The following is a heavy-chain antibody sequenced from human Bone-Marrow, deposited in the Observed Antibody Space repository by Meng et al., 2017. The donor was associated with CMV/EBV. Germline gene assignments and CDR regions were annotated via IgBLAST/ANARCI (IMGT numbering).Heavy chain of an antibody. V-gene: IGHV4-38-2*02. J-gene: IGHJ4*02. Sequence: GSLRLSCTVSGYSISSGYYWGWIRQPPGKGLEWIGSIYHSGSTNYNPSLKSRVTISVDTSKNQFSLKLSSVTAADTAVYYCARLFGSSSAKPLIDYWGQGTLVTVSS. CDR2: IYHSGST. CDR1: GYSISSGYY. D-gene: IGHD6-6*01. CDR3: ARLFGSSSAKPLIDY.